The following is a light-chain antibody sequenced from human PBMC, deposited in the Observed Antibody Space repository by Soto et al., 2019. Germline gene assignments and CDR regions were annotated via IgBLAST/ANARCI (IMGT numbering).Light chain of an antibody. Sequence: VLTQSPGTLSLSPGERATLSCRASQNLSSNYLAWYQQKPGQAPRLLMYSTSSRATGFPDRFSGSGSGTHFTLTISRLEPEDFAVYYCQQYGTLPPRYTFGQGTKLESN. CDR1: QNLSSNY. V-gene: IGKV3-20*01. CDR2: STS. CDR3: QQYGTLPPRYT. J-gene: IGKJ2*01.